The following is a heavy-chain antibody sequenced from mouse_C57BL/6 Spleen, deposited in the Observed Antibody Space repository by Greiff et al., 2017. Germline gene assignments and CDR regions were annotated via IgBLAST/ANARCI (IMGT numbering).Heavy chain of an antibody. CDR3: ARGAPPYYTFAY. V-gene: IGHV1-53*01. D-gene: IGHD2-12*01. Sequence: QVQLQQPGTELVKPGASVKLSCKASGYTFTSYWMHWVKQRPGQGLEWIGNINPSKGGTNYNEKFKSKATLTVDKSSSTAYMQLSSLTSEDSAVYYCARGAPPYYTFAYWGQGTLVTVSA. CDR1: GYTFTSYW. J-gene: IGHJ3*01. CDR2: INPSKGGT.